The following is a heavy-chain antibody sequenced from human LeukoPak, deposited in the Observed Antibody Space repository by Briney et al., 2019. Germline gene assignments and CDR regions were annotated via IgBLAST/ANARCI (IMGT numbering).Heavy chain of an antibody. V-gene: IGHV1-18*01. CDR2: ISAYNGNT. D-gene: IGHD4-23*01. CDR1: GYTFTSYG. Sequence: ASVTVSCKASGYTFTSYGISWVRQAPGQGLEWMGWISAYNGNTNYAQKLQGRVTITTHTSTSTAYMELRSLRSDDTAVYYCARVIGYYGGNRGGDYWDQGTLVTVSS. CDR3: ARVIGYYGGNRGGDY. J-gene: IGHJ4*02.